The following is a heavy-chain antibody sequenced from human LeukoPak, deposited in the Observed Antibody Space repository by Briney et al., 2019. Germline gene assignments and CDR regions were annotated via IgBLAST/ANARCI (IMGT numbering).Heavy chain of an antibody. CDR1: GGSISSYY. CDR3: AREGDDYGDSVEDFDY. D-gene: IGHD4-17*01. J-gene: IGHJ4*02. Sequence: PSETLSLTCTVSGGSISSYYWSWIRQPPGKGLEWIGYIYYSGSTNYNPSLKSRVTISVDTSKNQFSLKLSSVTAADTAVYYCAREGDDYGDSVEDFDYWGQGTLVTVSS. CDR2: IYYSGST. V-gene: IGHV4-59*01.